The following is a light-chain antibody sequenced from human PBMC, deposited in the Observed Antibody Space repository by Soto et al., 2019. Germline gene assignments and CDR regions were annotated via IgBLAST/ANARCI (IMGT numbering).Light chain of an antibody. J-gene: IGKJ5*01. V-gene: IGKV1-39*01. CDR2: AAS. Sequence: DIQMTRSPSSLSASVGDRVTITCRASQSIANYLNWYQQKPGKAPKLLIYAASSLQSGVPSRFSGSGSGTYFTLTISSLQPEDFATYFCQQNYSPPPITFGQGTRLEIK. CDR3: QQNYSPPPIT. CDR1: QSIANY.